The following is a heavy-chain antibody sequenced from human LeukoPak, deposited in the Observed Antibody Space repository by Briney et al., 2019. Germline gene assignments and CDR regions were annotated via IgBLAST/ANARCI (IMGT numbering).Heavy chain of an antibody. CDR3: ARAATYYYDSSGYYYFDY. J-gene: IGHJ4*02. CDR1: GGTFSSYA. Sequence: SVKVSCKASGGTFSSYAISWVRQAPGQGLEWVGGIIPIFGTANYAQKFQGRVTITTDESTSTAYMELRSLRSEDTAVYYCARAATYYYDSSGYYYFDYWGQGTLVTVSS. D-gene: IGHD3-22*01. V-gene: IGHV1-69*05. CDR2: IIPIFGTA.